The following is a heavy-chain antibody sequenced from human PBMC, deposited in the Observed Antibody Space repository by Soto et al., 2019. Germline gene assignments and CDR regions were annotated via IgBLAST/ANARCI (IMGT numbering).Heavy chain of an antibody. CDR1: GFTFSSYS. CDR2: ISSSSSYI. D-gene: IGHD1-1*01. CDR3: ARDPENWNDLFDY. Sequence: PGGSLRLSCAASGFTFSSYSMNWVRQAPGKGLEWVSSISSSSSYIYYADSVKGRFTISRDNAKNSLYLQMNSLRAEDTAVYYCARDPENWNDLFDYWGQGTLVTVSS. J-gene: IGHJ4*02. V-gene: IGHV3-21*01.